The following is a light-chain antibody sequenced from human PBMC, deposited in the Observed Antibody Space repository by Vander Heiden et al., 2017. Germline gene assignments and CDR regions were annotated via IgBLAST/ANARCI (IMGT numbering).Light chain of an antibody. Sequence: IQLTQSPSSLSASVGDRVTITCRASQGISSNLASYQQKPGKAPKLLIYAASTLQSGVQSRFSGSGYGTDFTLTISSRQPEDFAAYYCQQRNSDPRPVTFGHGTKVDIK. CDR1: QGISSN. CDR3: QQRNSDPRPVT. V-gene: IGKV1-9*01. J-gene: IGKJ3*01. CDR2: AAS.